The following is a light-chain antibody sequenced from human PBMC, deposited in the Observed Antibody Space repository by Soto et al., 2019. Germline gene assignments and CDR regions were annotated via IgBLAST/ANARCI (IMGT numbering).Light chain of an antibody. Sequence: QSVLTQPAFVSGSPGQSITISCTGTSSDVGSYNLVSWYQQHPGKVPKLMIFEVSKRPSGVSNRFSGSKSGDTASLTISGLQAEDEADYYCCSYAGSSTFYVFGTGTKVTVL. V-gene: IGLV2-23*02. CDR3: CSYAGSSTFYV. J-gene: IGLJ1*01. CDR1: SSDVGSYNL. CDR2: EVS.